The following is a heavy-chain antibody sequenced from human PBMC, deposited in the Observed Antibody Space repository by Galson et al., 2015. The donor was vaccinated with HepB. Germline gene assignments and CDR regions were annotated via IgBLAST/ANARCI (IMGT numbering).Heavy chain of an antibody. CDR3: ASPPDYGDYDAFDI. CDR1: GGTFSSYA. CDR2: IIPIFGTA. V-gene: IGHV1-69*13. J-gene: IGHJ3*02. Sequence: SVKVSCKASGGTFSSYAISWVRQAPGQGLEWMGGIIPIFGTANYAQKFQGRVTITADESTSTAYMELSSLRSEDTAVYYCASPPDYGDYDAFDIWGQGTMVTVSS. D-gene: IGHD4-17*01.